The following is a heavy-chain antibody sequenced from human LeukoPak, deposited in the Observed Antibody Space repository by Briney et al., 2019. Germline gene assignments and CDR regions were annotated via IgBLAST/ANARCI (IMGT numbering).Heavy chain of an antibody. CDR3: ARDSGVRYGRSADY. Sequence: GTSLRLSCAASGFTFSSYAMHWVRQAPGKGLEWVAVISYDGSNKYYADSVKGRFTISRDNSKNTLYLQMNSLGAEDTAVYYCARDSGVRYGRSADYWGQGTLVTVSS. CDR1: GFTFSSYA. D-gene: IGHD3-10*01. V-gene: IGHV3-30*04. CDR2: ISYDGSNK. J-gene: IGHJ4*02.